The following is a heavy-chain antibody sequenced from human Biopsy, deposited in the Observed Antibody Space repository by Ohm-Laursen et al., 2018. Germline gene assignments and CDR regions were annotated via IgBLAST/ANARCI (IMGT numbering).Heavy chain of an antibody. Sequence: SQTLSLTCIVSGDSVTKYYWSWIRQPPGKGLEWIGHIYYSVMTNYNPSLQSRVSISVDTSRNQVSLTLSSVTAADTAVYYCARDSGILNYGNFKYYHYYGMDVWGQGTTVTVSS. CDR3: ARDSGILNYGNFKYYHYYGMDV. V-gene: IGHV4-59*02. D-gene: IGHD4-11*01. J-gene: IGHJ6*02. CDR1: GDSVTKYY. CDR2: IYYSVMT.